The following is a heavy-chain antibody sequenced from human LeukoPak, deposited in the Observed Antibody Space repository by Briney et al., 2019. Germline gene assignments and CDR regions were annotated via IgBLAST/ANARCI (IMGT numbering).Heavy chain of an antibody. Sequence: PGGSLRLSCAASGFTFSSYAMSWVRQAPGKGLEWVSGISGSGGSTYYADSVKGRFTISRDTSNNTLYLQMNSIRAEDTAVYYCAKDQSYYDTSAYYDYWGQGTLVTVSS. CDR2: ISGSGGST. V-gene: IGHV3-23*01. CDR3: AKDQSYYDTSAYYDY. CDR1: GFTFSSYA. J-gene: IGHJ4*02. D-gene: IGHD3-22*01.